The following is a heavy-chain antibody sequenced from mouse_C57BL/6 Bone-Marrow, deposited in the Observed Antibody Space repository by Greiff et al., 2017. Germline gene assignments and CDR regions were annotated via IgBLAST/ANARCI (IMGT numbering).Heavy chain of an antibody. CDR2: ISSGGSYT. Sequence: DVKLVESGGDLVKPGGSLKLSCAASGFTFSSYGMSWVRQTPDKRLEWVATISSGGSYTYYPDSVKGRFTISRDNAKNTLYLQMSSLKSEDTAMYYCARRGNDADWYFDVWGTGTTVTVSS. D-gene: IGHD2-2*01. J-gene: IGHJ1*03. CDR1: GFTFSSYG. V-gene: IGHV5-6*02. CDR3: ARRGNDADWYFDV.